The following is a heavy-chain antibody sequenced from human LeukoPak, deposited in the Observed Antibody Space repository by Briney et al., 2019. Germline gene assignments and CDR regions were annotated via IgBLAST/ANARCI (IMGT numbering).Heavy chain of an antibody. V-gene: IGHV3-49*03. CDR3: AAASGFDL. CDR1: GLNFDNYA. CDR2: IRSKGYGGVA. D-gene: IGHD6-25*01. J-gene: IGHJ4*02. Sequence: GGSLRLSCTASGLNFDNYAMSWIRQAPGKGLEWVGYIRSKGYGGVAEYGTSVRGRFIISRDDSKSIAYLQMNSLKTEDTGVYYCAAASGFDLWGRGTLVTVSS.